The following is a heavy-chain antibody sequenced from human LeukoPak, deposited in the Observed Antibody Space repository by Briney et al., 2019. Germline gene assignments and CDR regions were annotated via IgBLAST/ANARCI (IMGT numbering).Heavy chain of an antibody. V-gene: IGHV3-9*03. J-gene: IGHJ5*02. D-gene: IGHD3-10*01. CDR3: AKDKGPYGSGSSGPFDP. CDR1: GFTFDDYA. CDR2: ISWNSGSI. Sequence: PGRSLRLSCAASGFTFDDYAMHWVRQAPGKGLEWVSGISWNSGSIGYADSVKGRFTISRDNAKNSLYLQMNSLRAEDMALYYCAKDKGPYGSGSSGPFDPWGQGTLVTVSS.